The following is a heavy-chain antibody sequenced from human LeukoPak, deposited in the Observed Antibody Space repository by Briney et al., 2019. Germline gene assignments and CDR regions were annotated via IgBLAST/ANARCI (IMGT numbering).Heavy chain of an antibody. V-gene: IGHV3-48*03. CDR2: ISGSAATI. CDR1: GFTFSNYE. J-gene: IGHJ6*02. D-gene: IGHD3-10*01. Sequence: PGGSLRLSCAASGFTFSNYEMNWVRQAPGKGLEWLSYISGSAATIYYADSVQGRFTISRDNAKNSLYLQMNSLRDEDTAVYYCARDLPLLWFGELLSTGMDVWGQGTTVTVSS. CDR3: ARDLPLLWFGELLSTGMDV.